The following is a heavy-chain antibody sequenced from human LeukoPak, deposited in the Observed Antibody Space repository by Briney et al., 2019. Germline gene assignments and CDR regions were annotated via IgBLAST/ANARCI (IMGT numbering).Heavy chain of an antibody. Sequence: SGPTLVKPTQTLTLTCTFSGFSLSTSGVGVGWIRQPPGKALEWHALIYWNDDKRYSPSLKSRLTITKDTSKNQVVLTMTNVDPVDTATYYCAHSLVVVPAAIFANWFDPWGQGTLVTVSS. J-gene: IGHJ5*02. CDR3: AHSLVVVPAAIFANWFDP. D-gene: IGHD2-2*02. V-gene: IGHV2-5*01. CDR1: GFSLSTSGVG. CDR2: IYWNDDK.